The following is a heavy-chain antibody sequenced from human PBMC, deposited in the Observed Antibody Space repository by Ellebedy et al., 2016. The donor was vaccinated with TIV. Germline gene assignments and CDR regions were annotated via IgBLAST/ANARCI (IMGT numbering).Heavy chain of an antibody. CDR1: GYTFTSYA. J-gene: IGHJ6*02. V-gene: IGHV1-3*01. D-gene: IGHD5-18*01. CDR3: ARDLGGYSFRENYYYYGMDV. Sequence: AASVKVSCKASGYTFTSYAMHWVRQAPGQRLEWMGWINAGNGNTKYSQKFQGRVTITRDTSASTAYMELSSLRSEDTAVYYCARDLGGYSFRENYYYYGMDVWGQGTTVTVSS. CDR2: INAGNGNT.